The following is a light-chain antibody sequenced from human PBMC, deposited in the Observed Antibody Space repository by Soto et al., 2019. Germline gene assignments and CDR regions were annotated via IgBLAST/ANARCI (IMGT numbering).Light chain of an antibody. V-gene: IGKV3-15*01. CDR3: QQYNDWPPWT. J-gene: IGKJ1*01. CDR1: QSVSNN. CDR2: GAS. Sequence: EILMTQSPATLSVSPGDRATLSCRASQSVSNNLAWYQQRPGPAPRLLIYGASTRATGIPARFSGSGSGTEFTLVISSLQSEDFAVYYCQQYNDWPPWTCGQGTKVEIK.